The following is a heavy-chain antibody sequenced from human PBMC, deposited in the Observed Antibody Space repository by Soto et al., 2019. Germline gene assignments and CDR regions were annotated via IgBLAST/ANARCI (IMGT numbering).Heavy chain of an antibody. CDR2: IYYSGST. D-gene: IGHD4-4*01. CDR1: GGSISSGGYY. J-gene: IGHJ6*03. V-gene: IGHV4-31*03. Sequence: QVQLQESGPGLVKPSQTLSLTCTVSGGSISSGGYYWSWIRQHPGKGLEWIGYIYYSGSTYYNPSLKSRLTIALDTSKNQFSLKLSSVTAADTAVYYCARVTVENSMDVWGKGTTVTVSS. CDR3: ARVTVENSMDV.